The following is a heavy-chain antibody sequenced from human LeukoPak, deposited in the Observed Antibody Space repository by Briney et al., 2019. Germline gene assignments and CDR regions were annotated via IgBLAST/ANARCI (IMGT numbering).Heavy chain of an antibody. CDR2: IKSKTDGGTT. D-gene: IGHD3-22*01. Sequence: GGSLRLSCAASGFTFSNYNINWVRQAPGKGLEWVGRIKSKTDGGTTDYAAPVKGRFTISRDDSKNTLYLQMNSLKTEDTAVYYCSTTYYYDSSEGYWGQGTLVTVSS. CDR3: STTYYYDSSEGY. CDR1: GFTFSNYN. J-gene: IGHJ4*02. V-gene: IGHV3-15*07.